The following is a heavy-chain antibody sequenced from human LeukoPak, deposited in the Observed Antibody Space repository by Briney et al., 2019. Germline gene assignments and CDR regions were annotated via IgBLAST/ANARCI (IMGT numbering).Heavy chain of an antibody. Sequence: ASVKVSCSSSGYIFTNYGIYWVRQAPGQGLEWMGWINTYNGETDYAQNFQGRVTMTTDTSTSTAYMDLRSLTSDDTAVYYCARGRLGVSGYKDYLDYWGQGTLVTVSS. D-gene: IGHD5-12*01. CDR2: INTYNGET. J-gene: IGHJ4*02. V-gene: IGHV1-18*01. CDR1: GYIFTNYG. CDR3: ARGRLGVSGYKDYLDY.